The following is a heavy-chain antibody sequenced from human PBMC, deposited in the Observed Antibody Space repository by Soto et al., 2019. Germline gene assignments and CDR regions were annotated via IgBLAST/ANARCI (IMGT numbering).Heavy chain of an antibody. CDR2: ISAYNGNT. J-gene: IGHJ5*02. CDR1: GYTFTSYG. Sequence: AASVKVSCKASGYTFTSYGISWVRQAPGQGLEWMGWISAYNGNTNYAQKLQGRVTMTTDTSTSTASMELRSLRSDDTAVYYCARAGFWEWSTEDNWFDPWGQGTRVTVAS. CDR3: ARAGFWEWSTEDNWFDP. D-gene: IGHD3-3*01. V-gene: IGHV1-18*04.